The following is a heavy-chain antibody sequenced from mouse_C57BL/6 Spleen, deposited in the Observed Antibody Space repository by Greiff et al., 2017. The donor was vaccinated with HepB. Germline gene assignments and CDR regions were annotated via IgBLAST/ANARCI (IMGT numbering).Heavy chain of an antibody. Sequence: QVQLQQPGAELVKPGASVKLSCKASGYTFTSYWMHWVKQRPGQGLEWIGMIHPNSGSTNYNEKFKSKATLTVDKSSSTAYMQLSSLTSEDSAVYYCRSTTVDYWYFDDWGTGTTVTVSS. V-gene: IGHV1-64*01. CDR1: GYTFTSYW. J-gene: IGHJ1*03. CDR2: IHPNSGST. CDR3: RSTTVDYWYFDD. D-gene: IGHD1-1*01.